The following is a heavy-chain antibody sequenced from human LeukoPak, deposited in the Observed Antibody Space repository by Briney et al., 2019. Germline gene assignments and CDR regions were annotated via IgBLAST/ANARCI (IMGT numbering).Heavy chain of an antibody. Sequence: GGSLRLSCAASGFTFSSYAMTWVRQAPGKGLEGGSSMDASGGRAYYADSVKGRFTISRDNAKNTFFLQMNTLRAAATAVYYCAKGSGSGWYGWFAPWGQGTLVTVSS. CDR2: MDASGGRA. CDR1: GFTFSSYA. J-gene: IGHJ5*02. V-gene: IGHV3-23*01. CDR3: AKGSGSGWYGWFAP. D-gene: IGHD6-19*01.